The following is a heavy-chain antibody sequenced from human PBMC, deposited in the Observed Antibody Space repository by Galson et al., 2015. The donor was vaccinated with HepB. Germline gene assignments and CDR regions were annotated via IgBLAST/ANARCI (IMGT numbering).Heavy chain of an antibody. J-gene: IGHJ4*02. Sequence: SVKVSCKASGYTFIGYFMHWVRQAPGQGLEWMGRINPKSGGSDYAQKFQGRVTMTRDTSISTAYMGMNSLRSDDTAVYYCARDDFLGSRLFEYWGQGTLVTVSS. CDR3: ARDDFLGSRLFEY. V-gene: IGHV1-2*06. D-gene: IGHD3-3*01. CDR1: GYTFIGYF. CDR2: INPKSGGS.